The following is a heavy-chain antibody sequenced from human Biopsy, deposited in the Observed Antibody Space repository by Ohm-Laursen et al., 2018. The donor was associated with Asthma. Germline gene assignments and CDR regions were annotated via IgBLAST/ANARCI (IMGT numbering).Heavy chain of an antibody. Sequence: SLRLSCTASGFTFGSYGLHWVRQAPGKGLEWVADIWFDGSNKHYADSVKGRFTISRGNSKNILYLQMNSLRAEDTALYYCGRERSYMVDYWGQGTLVIVSS. V-gene: IGHV3-33*01. CDR2: IWFDGSNK. D-gene: IGHD3-10*01. CDR3: GRERSYMVDY. J-gene: IGHJ4*02. CDR1: GFTFGSYG.